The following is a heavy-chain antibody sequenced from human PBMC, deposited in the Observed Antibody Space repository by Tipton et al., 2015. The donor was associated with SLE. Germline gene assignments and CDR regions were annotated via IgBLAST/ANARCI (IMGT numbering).Heavy chain of an antibody. J-gene: IGHJ4*02. CDR1: GGSISSSSSYY. Sequence: TLSLTCAVYGGSISSSSSYYWAWIRQPPGKGVEWIGEINHRGSTNYNPSLKSRVTISVDTSKNQFSLKLRSVTAADTAVYYCARGPPLYSSGWPYYFDYWGQGTLVTVSS. D-gene: IGHD6-19*01. CDR3: ARGPPLYSSGWPYYFDY. V-gene: IGHV4-34*01. CDR2: INHRGST.